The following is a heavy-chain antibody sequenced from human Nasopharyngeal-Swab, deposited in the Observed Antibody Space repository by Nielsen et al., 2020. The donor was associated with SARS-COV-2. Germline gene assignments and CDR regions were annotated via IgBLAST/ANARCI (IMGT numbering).Heavy chain of an antibody. J-gene: IGHJ4*02. CDR1: GFTLSSYW. CDR2: INSDGIST. CDR3: ARDVDMAATYFDY. V-gene: IGHV3-74*03. Sequence: LSLTCAPPGFTLSSYWMHWVRQAPGKGLVWVSRINSDGISTTYADSVKARFTTSRDNAKNTLYLQMNNLRADDTSVYYCARDVDMAATYFDYWGQGTLVTVSS. D-gene: IGHD5-24*01.